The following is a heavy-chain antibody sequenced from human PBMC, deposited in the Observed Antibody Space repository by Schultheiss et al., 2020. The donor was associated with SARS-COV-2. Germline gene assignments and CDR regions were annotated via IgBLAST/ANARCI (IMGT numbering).Heavy chain of an antibody. CDR2: MNPKSGNT. V-gene: IGHV1-8*01. J-gene: IGHJ5*02. CDR1: GYSFSNHD. D-gene: IGHD3/OR15-3a*01. Sequence: ASVKVSCKASGYSFSNHDINWVRQAPGQGLEWMGWMNPKSGNTGFALKFQGRVAMTMNTSTSTAYMELTSLISDDTAVYYCDRRIGPAANHYFDPWGQGTLVTVSS. CDR3: DRRIGPAANHYFDP.